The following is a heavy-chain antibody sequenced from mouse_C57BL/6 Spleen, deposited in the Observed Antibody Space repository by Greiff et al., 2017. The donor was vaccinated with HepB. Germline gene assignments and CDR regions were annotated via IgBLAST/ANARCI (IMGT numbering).Heavy chain of an antibody. D-gene: IGHD4-1*01. CDR2: INPNNGGT. CDR1: GYTFTDYN. J-gene: IGHJ2*01. Sequence: VQLQQPGPELVKPGASVKMSCKASGYTFTDYNMHWVKQSHGKSLEWIGYINPNNGGTSYNQKFKGKATLTVNKSSSTAYMELRSLTSEDSAVYYCATGTGDFDYWGQGTTLTVSS. CDR3: ATGTGDFDY. V-gene: IGHV1-22*01.